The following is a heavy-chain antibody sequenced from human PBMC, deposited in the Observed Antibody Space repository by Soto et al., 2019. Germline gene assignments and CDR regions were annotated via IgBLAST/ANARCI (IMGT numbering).Heavy chain of an antibody. CDR2: IGWNSGSI. J-gene: IGHJ4*02. Sequence: EVQLVESGGGLVQPGRSLRLACAASGFTFDDYAMHWVRQAPGKGLQWVSGIGWNSGSIGYADSVKGRFTISRDNAKNSLYLQMNSLRAEDTALYYCAKPKGPYTEIYDLGYFDYWGQGTLVTVSS. D-gene: IGHD3-10*01. V-gene: IGHV3-9*01. CDR3: AKPKGPYTEIYDLGYFDY. CDR1: GFTFDDYA.